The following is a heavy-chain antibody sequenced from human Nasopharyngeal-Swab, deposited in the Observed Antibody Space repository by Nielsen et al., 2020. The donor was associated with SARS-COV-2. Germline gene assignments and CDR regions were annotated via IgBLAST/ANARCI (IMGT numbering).Heavy chain of an antibody. Sequence: GESLKISCAASGFTFSSYAMHWVRQAPGKGLEWVAVISYDGSNKYYADSVKGRFTISRDNSKNTLYLQMNSLRAEDTAVYYCARDYTAMLYYYHYMDVWGKGTTVTVSS. D-gene: IGHD5-18*01. V-gene: IGHV3-30-3*01. CDR1: GFTFSSYA. CDR3: ARDYTAMLYYYHYMDV. J-gene: IGHJ6*03. CDR2: ISYDGSNK.